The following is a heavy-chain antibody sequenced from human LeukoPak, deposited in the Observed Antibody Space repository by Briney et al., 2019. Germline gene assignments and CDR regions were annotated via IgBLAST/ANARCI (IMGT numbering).Heavy chain of an antibody. D-gene: IGHD5-12*01. CDR2: ISGSGGST. Sequence: PGGSLRLSCAASGLTFSNYPMSWVRQAPGKGLEWVSAISGSGGSTYYADSVKGRFTISRDNSKNTLYLQMNSLRAEDTAVYYCAKVVHSGYGNNWFDPWGQGTLVTVSS. CDR1: GLTFSNYP. CDR3: AKVVHSGYGNNWFDP. J-gene: IGHJ5*02. V-gene: IGHV3-23*01.